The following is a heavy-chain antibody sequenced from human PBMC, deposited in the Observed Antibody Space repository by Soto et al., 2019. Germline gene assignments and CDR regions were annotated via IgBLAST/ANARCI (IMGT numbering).Heavy chain of an antibody. CDR3: ARGLHGYSSSWYSY. Sequence: SETLSLTCAVYGGSFSGYYWSWIRQPPGKGLEWIGEINHSGSTNCNPSLKSRVTISVDTSKNQFSLKLSSVTAADTAVYYCARGLHGYSSSWYSYWGQGTLVTVSS. J-gene: IGHJ4*02. D-gene: IGHD6-13*01. V-gene: IGHV4-34*01. CDR1: GGSFSGYY. CDR2: INHSGST.